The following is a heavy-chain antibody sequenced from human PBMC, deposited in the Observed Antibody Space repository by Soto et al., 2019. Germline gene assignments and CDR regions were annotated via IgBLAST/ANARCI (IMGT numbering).Heavy chain of an antibody. CDR1: GYSFNSYW. J-gene: IGHJ4*02. D-gene: IGHD3-9*01. CDR3: ATQGLDYYSDY. V-gene: IGHV5-51*01. CDR2: IYPGDSDT. Sequence: GEALKISCKGSGYSFNSYWICWVRQMPGKGLEWMGIIYPGDSDTRYSPSFQGQVTISADKSISTAYLQWSSLKASDTAMYYCATQGLDYYSDYRRQAPLVTVSS.